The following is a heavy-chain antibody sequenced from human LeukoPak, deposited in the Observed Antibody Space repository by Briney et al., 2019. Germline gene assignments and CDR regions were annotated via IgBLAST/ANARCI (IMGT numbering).Heavy chain of an antibody. V-gene: IGHV3-53*01. CDR3: AKDGLGSPAVFDY. CDR1: GFTVSSNY. J-gene: IGHJ4*02. D-gene: IGHD1-26*01. Sequence: GGSLRLSCAASGFTVSSNYMSWVRQAPGKGLEWVSVIYSGGSTYYADSVKGRFTISRDNSKNTLYLQMNSLRAEDTAVYYCAKDGLGSPAVFDYWSQGTLVIVSS. CDR2: IYSGGST.